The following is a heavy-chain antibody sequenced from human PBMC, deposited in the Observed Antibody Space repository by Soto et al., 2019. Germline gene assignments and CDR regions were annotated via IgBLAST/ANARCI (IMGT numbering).Heavy chain of an antibody. CDR3: ARGLGVSSSWYLYYYGMDV. J-gene: IGHJ6*02. CDR1: GGSFSGYY. D-gene: IGHD6-13*01. Sequence: SETLSLTCAVYGGSFSGYYWSWIRQPPGKGLEWIGEINHSGSTNYNPSLKSRVTISVDTSKSQFSLKLSSVTAADTAVYYCARGLGVSSSWYLYYYGMDVWGQGTTVTVSS. V-gene: IGHV4-34*01. CDR2: INHSGST.